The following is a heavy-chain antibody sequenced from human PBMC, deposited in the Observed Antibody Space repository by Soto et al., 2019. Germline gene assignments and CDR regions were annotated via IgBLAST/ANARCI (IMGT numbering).Heavy chain of an antibody. CDR2: ISGSGGST. V-gene: IGHV3-23*01. CDR3: AKGLWFGELLAGNWFDP. Sequence: EVQLLESGGGLVQPGGSLRLSCAASGFTFSSYAMSWVRQAPGKGLEWVSAISGSGGSTYYADSVKGRFTISRDNSKNTLNLQMNSLRAEDTAVYYCAKGLWFGELLAGNWFDPWGQGTLVTVSS. J-gene: IGHJ5*02. CDR1: GFTFSSYA. D-gene: IGHD3-10*01.